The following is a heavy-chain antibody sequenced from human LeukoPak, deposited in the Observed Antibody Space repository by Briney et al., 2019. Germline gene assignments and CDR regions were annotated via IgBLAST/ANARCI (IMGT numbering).Heavy chain of an antibody. V-gene: IGHV3-30*18. D-gene: IGHD4-17*01. CDR1: GXTFSSYG. Sequence: PGGSLRLSCAASGXTFSSYGMHWVRQAPGEGLEWVAVISYDGRNKYYADSVKGRFTISRDNSKNTLYLQMNSLRAEDTAVYYCAKDQMNHGDYYYGMDVWDQGTTVTVSS. J-gene: IGHJ6*02. CDR2: ISYDGRNK. CDR3: AKDQMNHGDYYYGMDV.